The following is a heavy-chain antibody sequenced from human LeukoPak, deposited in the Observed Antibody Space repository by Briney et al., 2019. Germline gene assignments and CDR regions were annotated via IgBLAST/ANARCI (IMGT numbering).Heavy chain of an antibody. V-gene: IGHV3-48*01. CDR3: ARDEGCSSTSCSVGYYYMDV. Sequence: GGSLRLSCAASGFSFSTYPMNWVRQAPGKGLEWVSYISTYSSTKHYADSVKGRFTIARDDAKNSLYLQMNSPTAEDTGVYFCARDEGCSSTSCSVGYYYMDVWGKGTTVTVSS. CDR1: GFSFSTYP. J-gene: IGHJ6*03. D-gene: IGHD2-2*01. CDR2: ISTYSSTK.